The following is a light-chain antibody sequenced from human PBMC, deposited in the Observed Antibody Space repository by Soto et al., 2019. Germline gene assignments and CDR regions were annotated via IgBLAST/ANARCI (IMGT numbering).Light chain of an antibody. J-gene: IGKJ1*01. CDR1: QGISSF. CDR2: DAS. V-gene: IGKV1-13*02. CDR3: QQYNSQWT. Sequence: AIPFTQYPASLSASVGDRVTITCRASQGISSFLAWFQQKPGKAPKLLIYDASTLESGVPSRFSGSGSGTEFTLTISSLQPDDFATYYCQQYNSQWTFGQGTKVVIK.